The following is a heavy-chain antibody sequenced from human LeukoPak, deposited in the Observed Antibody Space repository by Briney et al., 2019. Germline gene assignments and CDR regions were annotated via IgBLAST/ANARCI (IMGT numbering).Heavy chain of an antibody. Sequence: SETLSLTCAVYGGSFSGYYWSWIRQPPGKGLEWIGEINHSGSTNYNPSLKSRVTISVDTSKNQFSLKLSSVTAADTAVYYCARGISDFWSGSRQTNWYDPWGQGTLVTVSS. CDR1: GGSFSGYY. V-gene: IGHV4-34*01. CDR2: INHSGST. CDR3: ARGISDFWSGSRQTNWYDP. D-gene: IGHD3-3*01. J-gene: IGHJ5*02.